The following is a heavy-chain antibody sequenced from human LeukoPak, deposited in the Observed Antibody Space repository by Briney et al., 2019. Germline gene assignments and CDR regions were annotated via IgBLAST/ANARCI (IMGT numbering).Heavy chain of an antibody. V-gene: IGHV3-23*01. CDR1: GFTFSNHG. Sequence: GGTLRLSCTASGFTFSNHGMDWVRQAPGKGLEWVSGISPSGDITYYADSVKGRFTISRDNSKNTLYLEVISLTAEDTAVYYCAKDDAWLRFGEWSQGTLVTVSS. D-gene: IGHD3-10*01. J-gene: IGHJ4*02. CDR3: AKDDAWLRFGE. CDR2: ISPSGDIT.